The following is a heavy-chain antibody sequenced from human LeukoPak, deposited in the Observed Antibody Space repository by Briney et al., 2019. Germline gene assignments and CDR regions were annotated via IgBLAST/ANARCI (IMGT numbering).Heavy chain of an antibody. CDR1: GYTFTSYY. Sequence: ASVKVSCKASGYTFTSYYMHWVRQAPGQGLEWMGIINPSGGSTSYAQEFQGRVTMTRDTSTSTVYMELSSLRSEDTAVYYCARDRGSGYYYYGMDVWGQGTTVTVSS. J-gene: IGHJ6*02. D-gene: IGHD1-26*01. CDR2: INPSGGST. CDR3: ARDRGSGYYYYGMDV. V-gene: IGHV1-46*01.